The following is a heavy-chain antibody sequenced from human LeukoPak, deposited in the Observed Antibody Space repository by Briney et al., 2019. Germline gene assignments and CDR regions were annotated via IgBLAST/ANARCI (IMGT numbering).Heavy chain of an antibody. D-gene: IGHD3-22*01. CDR2: VGYDGSEI. CDR3: AKRGKDSPGYYNYSDF. Sequence: GESLRLSCATSGLTFSTYGMHWVRQAPGKGLEWVAFVGYDGSEIRYADSVKGRFTISRDNSKNTVHLQMGGLRGEDTAVYYCAKRGKDSPGYYNYSDFWGQGTLVTVSS. V-gene: IGHV3-30*02. J-gene: IGHJ4*02. CDR1: GLTFSTYG.